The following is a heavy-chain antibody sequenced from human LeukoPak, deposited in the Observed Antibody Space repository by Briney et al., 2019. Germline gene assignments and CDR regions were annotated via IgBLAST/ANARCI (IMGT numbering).Heavy chain of an antibody. Sequence: SETLSLTCTVSGYSISSGYYWGWIRQPPGKGLEWIGSIYHSGSTYYNPSLKSRVTISVDTSKNQFSLKLSSVTAADTAVYYCARHMGYSGYDYHYYYYMDVRGKGTTVTVSS. J-gene: IGHJ6*03. CDR3: ARHMGYSGYDYHYYYYMDV. D-gene: IGHD5-12*01. CDR1: GYSISSGYY. CDR2: IYHSGST. V-gene: IGHV4-38-2*02.